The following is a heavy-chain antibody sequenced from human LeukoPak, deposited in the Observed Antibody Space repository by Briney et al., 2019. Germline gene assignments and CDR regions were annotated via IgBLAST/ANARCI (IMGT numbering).Heavy chain of an antibody. CDR3: ARGTKTYYYDSSGYYYGDY. V-gene: IGHV1-69*05. J-gene: IGHJ4*02. D-gene: IGHD3-22*01. CDR1: GGTFSSYA. CDR2: IIPIFGTA. Sequence: SVKVSCKASGGTFSSYAISWVRQAPGQGLEWMGGIIPIFGTANYAQKFQGRVTITTDESTSTAYMELRSLRSDDTAVYYCARGTKTYYYDSSGYYYGDYWGQGTLVTVSS.